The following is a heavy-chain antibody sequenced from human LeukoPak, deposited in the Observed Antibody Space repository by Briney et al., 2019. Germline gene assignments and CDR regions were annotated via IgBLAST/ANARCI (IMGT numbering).Heavy chain of an antibody. CDR2: INSRGSI. D-gene: IGHD3-16*01. CDR1: GGSISSDY. Sequence: SETLSLTCTVSGGSISSDYWSWIRQPAGKGLDWIWRINSRGSIKYNPSLKSRVTMSVDTSKNQFSLRLTSVTAADTAVYYCARDSEGWASAYYYYYMDVWGKGTTVTVSS. J-gene: IGHJ6*03. V-gene: IGHV4-4*07. CDR3: ARDSEGWASAYYYYYMDV.